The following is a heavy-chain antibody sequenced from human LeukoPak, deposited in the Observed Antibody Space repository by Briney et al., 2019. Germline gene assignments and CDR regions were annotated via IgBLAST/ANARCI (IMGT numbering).Heavy chain of an antibody. CDR1: GFPFIEYS. J-gene: IGHJ4*02. V-gene: IGHV3-48*04. CDR3: ARDHNYAFDN. D-gene: IGHD1-1*01. Sequence: GGSLRLSCTASGFPFIEYSMNWVRQAPGKGLEWISYIGISSGNTKYADSVKGRFTISADNAKNSLYLQMNSLRVEDTAVYYCARDHNYAFDNWGQGTLVSVSS. CDR2: IGISSGNT.